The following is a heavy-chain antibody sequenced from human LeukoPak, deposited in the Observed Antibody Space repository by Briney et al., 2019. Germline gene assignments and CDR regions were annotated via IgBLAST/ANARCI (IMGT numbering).Heavy chain of an antibody. CDR1: GFTFSSYG. J-gene: IGHJ6*03. Sequence: GGSLRLSCAASGFTFSSYGMHWVRQAPGKGLEWVAFIRYDGSNKYYADSVKGRFTISRDNSKNTLYLQMNSLRAEDTAVYYCARLDIVVVVAATSQYYYYYMDVWGKGTTVTVSS. D-gene: IGHD2-15*01. V-gene: IGHV3-30*02. CDR2: IRYDGSNK. CDR3: ARLDIVVVVAATSQYYYYYMDV.